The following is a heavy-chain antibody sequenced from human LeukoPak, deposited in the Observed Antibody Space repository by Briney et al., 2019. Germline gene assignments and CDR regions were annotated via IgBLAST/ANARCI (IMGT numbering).Heavy chain of an antibody. J-gene: IGHJ6*02. CDR2: MSNSGSII. V-gene: IGHV3-11*04. Sequence: GGSLRLSCAASGFTFSDYFMSWIRQAPGKGLELVSYMSNSGSIIFHAESVKGRFTISRDNAKNSLYLQMNSLRAEDTAVYYCARDRLVSNFLGYYYYGMDVWGQGTTVTVPS. D-gene: IGHD4-11*01. CDR3: ARDRLVSNFLGYYYYGMDV. CDR1: GFTFSDYF.